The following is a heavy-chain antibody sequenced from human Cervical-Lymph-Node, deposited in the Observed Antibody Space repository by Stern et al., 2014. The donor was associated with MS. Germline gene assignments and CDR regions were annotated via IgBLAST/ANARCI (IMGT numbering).Heavy chain of an antibody. CDR3: AKSQRTYCSGGSCYYY. J-gene: IGHJ4*02. CDR1: GFTFSSYA. CDR2: IGGSGGST. V-gene: IGHV3-23*04. Sequence: EVQLVESGGGLVQPGGSLRLSCAASGFTFSSYAMSWVRQAPGKGLEWVSAIGGSGGSTCYADSVKGRFTISRDNSKNTLYLQMNSLRAEDTAVYYCAKSQRTYCSGGSCYYYWGQGTLVTVSS. D-gene: IGHD2-15*01.